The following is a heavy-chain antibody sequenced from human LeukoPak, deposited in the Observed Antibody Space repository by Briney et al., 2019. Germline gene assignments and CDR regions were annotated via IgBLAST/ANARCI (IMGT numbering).Heavy chain of an antibody. V-gene: IGHV3-48*02. CDR3: ARRGGQNLDYFDY. Sequence: PGGSLRLSCAASGFTLSSYSMNWVRQAPGKGLEWVSYISSSSSTIYYADSVKGRFTISRDNAKNSLYLQMNSLRDEDTGVYFCARRGGQNLDYFDYWGQGTLVTVSS. D-gene: IGHD2-15*01. J-gene: IGHJ4*02. CDR2: ISSSSSTI. CDR1: GFTLSSYS.